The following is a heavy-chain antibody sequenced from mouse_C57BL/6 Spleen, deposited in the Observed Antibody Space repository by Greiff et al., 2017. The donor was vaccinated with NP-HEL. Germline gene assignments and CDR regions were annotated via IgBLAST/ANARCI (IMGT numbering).Heavy chain of an antibody. CDR1: GYSFTSYY. Sequence: QVQLQQSGPELVKPGASVKISCKASGYSFTSYYIHWVKQRPGQGLEWIGWIYPGSGNTKYNEKFKGKATLTADTSSSTAYMQLSSLTSEDSAVYYCAPYYERYFDYWGQGTTLTVSS. CDR3: APYYERYFDY. V-gene: IGHV1-66*01. J-gene: IGHJ2*01. CDR2: IYPGSGNT. D-gene: IGHD2-4*01.